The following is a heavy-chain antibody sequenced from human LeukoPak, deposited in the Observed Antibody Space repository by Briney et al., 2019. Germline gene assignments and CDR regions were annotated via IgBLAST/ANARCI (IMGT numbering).Heavy chain of an antibody. D-gene: IGHD4-17*01. Sequence: GESLKISCKGSGYSFTTYWIGWVRQMLGKGLEWMGIIYPGDSDTVNSPSFQGPVTISADKSISTAYLQWTNLKASDTAMYYCVRLGGDYEDAFDIWGQGTMVTVSS. V-gene: IGHV5-51*01. CDR2: IYPGDSDT. CDR1: GYSFTTYW. CDR3: VRLGGDYEDAFDI. J-gene: IGHJ3*02.